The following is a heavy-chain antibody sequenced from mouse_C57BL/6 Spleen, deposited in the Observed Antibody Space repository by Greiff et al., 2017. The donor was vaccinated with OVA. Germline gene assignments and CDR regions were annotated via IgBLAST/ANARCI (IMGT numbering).Heavy chain of an antibody. J-gene: IGHJ4*01. V-gene: IGHV1-54*01. CDR1: GYAFTNYL. CDR2: INPGSGGT. CDR3: AGYDYDRWARDY. Sequence: QVHVKQSGAELVRPGTSVKVSCKASGYAFTNYLIEWVKQRPGQGLEWIGVINPGSGGTNYNEKFKGKATLTADKSSSTAYMQLSSLTSEDSAVDFCAGYDYDRWARDYWGQGTSVTVSS. D-gene: IGHD2-4*01.